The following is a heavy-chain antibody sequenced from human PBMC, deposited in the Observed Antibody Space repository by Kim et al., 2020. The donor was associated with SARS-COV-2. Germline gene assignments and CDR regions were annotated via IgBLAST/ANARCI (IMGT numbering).Heavy chain of an antibody. J-gene: IGHJ5*02. Sequence: SETLSLTCTVSGGSISSYYWSWIRQPPGKGLEWMGYIYYSGSTNYNPSLKIRVTISVDTSKNQFSLKLSSVTAAETAVYYCARGGDQYSYGKNWFDPWGQGTLVTVSS. CDR3: ARGGDQYSYGKNWFDP. V-gene: IGHV4-59*13. D-gene: IGHD5-18*01. CDR1: GGSISSYY. CDR2: IYYSGST.